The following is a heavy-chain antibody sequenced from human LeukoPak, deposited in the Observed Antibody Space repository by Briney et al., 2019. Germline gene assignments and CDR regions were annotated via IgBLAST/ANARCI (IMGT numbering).Heavy chain of an antibody. J-gene: IGHJ4*02. V-gene: IGHV3-53*01. D-gene: IGHD6-13*01. CDR1: GFTVSSNY. CDR3: ARDSIAAAGKGPCDY. CDR2: IYSGGST. Sequence: GGSLRLSCAASGFTVSSNYMSWVRQAPGKGLEWVSVIYSGGSTYYADSVKGRFTTSRDNSKNTLYLQMNSLRAEDTAVYYCARDSIAAAGKGPCDYWGQGTLVTVSS.